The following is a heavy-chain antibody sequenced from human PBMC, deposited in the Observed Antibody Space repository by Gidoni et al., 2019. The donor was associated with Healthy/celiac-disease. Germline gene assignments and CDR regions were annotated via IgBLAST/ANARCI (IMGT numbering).Heavy chain of an antibody. CDR1: GFTFDDYA. V-gene: IGHV3-43*02. J-gene: IGHJ4*02. CDR2: ISGDGGST. D-gene: IGHD6-6*01. CDR3: AKDSKLLGFGSSSDY. Sequence: EVQLVESGGGVVQPGGSLRLSCAASGFTFDDYAMHWVRQAPGKGLEWVSLISGDGGSTYYADSVKGRFTISRDNSKNSLYLQMNSLRTEDTALYYCAKDSKLLGFGSSSDYWGQGTLVTVSS.